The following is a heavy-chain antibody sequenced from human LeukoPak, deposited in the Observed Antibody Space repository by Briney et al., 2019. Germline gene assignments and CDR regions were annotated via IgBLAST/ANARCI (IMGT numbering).Heavy chain of an antibody. V-gene: IGHV4-59*01. D-gene: IGHD1-7*01. Sequence: SETLSLTCTVSGGSISTYYWSWIRQPPGKGLEWIGYIYYTGSTSYNPSLKSRVTISVDTSKNQFSLKLSSVTAADTAVYYCARDGGLFYNWNYVEEAFDIWGQGTMVTVSS. CDR3: ARDGGLFYNWNYVEEAFDI. CDR1: GGSISTYY. J-gene: IGHJ3*02. CDR2: IYYTGST.